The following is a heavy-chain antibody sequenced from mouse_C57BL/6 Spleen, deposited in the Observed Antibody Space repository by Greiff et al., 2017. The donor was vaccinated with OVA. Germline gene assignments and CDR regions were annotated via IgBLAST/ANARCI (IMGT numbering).Heavy chain of an antibody. CDR1: GYSFTDYN. CDR2: INPNYGTT. Sequence: EVKLMESGPELVKPGASVKISCKASGYSFTDYNMNWVKQSNGKSLEWIGVINPNYGTTSYNQKFKGKATLTVDQSSSTAYMQLNSLTSEDSAVYYCAREEYYYGSSLAMDYWGQGTSVTVSS. J-gene: IGHJ4*01. CDR3: AREEYYYGSSLAMDY. D-gene: IGHD1-1*01. V-gene: IGHV1-39*01.